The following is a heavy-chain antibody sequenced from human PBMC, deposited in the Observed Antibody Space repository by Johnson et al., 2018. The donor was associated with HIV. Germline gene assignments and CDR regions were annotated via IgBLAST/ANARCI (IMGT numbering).Heavy chain of an antibody. D-gene: IGHD2-8*02. Sequence: VQLVESGGGLVQPGGSLRLSCAASGFTFSNYWMTWVRQAPGKGLEWVANIQQDGNDKYYVDSVKGRFTISRDNAQNLLYLQMNSLRDEDTAVYYCGRESTGAGTALDMWGQGTMVTVSS. CDR2: IQQDGNDK. CDR1: GFTFSNYW. J-gene: IGHJ3*02. CDR3: GRESTGAGTALDM. V-gene: IGHV3-7*04.